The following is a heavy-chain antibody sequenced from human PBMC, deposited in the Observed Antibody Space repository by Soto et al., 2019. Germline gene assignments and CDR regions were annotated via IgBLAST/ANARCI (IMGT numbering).Heavy chain of an antibody. CDR3: ARDGLYCSGGSCYSSTGAFDI. V-gene: IGHV3-7*01. Sequence: EVQLVESGGGLVQPGGSLRLSCAASGFTFSNYWMSWVRQAPGRGLEWVANVKVDGSEKYYVDSVKGRFTISRDNAKKSLYLQMNSLRAEDTAMYYCARDGLYCSGGSCYSSTGAFDIWGQGTMVTVSS. D-gene: IGHD2-15*01. CDR1: GFTFSNYW. CDR2: VKVDGSEK. J-gene: IGHJ3*02.